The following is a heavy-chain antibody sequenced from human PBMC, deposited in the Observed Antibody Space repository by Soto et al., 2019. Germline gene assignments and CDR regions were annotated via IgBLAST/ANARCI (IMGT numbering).Heavy chain of an antibody. D-gene: IGHD3-10*01. CDR2: IDHSGST. V-gene: IGHV4-4*02. Sequence: QVQLRESGPRLVKPSGTLSLSCAVSGGSINSRNWWTWVRQPPGKSLEWIGEIDHSGSTKYNPSLKSRVTISIVRSRNQFSLKLTSVTAADWAVSYCARAGRTGSGRYCYDFDLWCQGTLVPFSS. J-gene: IGHJ4*02. CDR3: ARAGRTGSGRYCYDFDL. CDR1: GGSINSRNW.